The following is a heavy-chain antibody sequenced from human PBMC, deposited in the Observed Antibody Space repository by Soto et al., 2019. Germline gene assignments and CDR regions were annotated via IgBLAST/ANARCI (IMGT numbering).Heavy chain of an antibody. J-gene: IGHJ5*02. CDR2: IYSGGST. CDR1: GFTVSSNY. D-gene: IGHD2-2*01. Sequence: GGSLRLSCVASGFTVSSNYMSWVRQAPGKGLERVSIIYSGGSTYYADSVKGRFTISRDNSKNTLYLQMNSLRAEDTAVYYCARDSRVVPAANWFDPWGQGTLVTVSS. V-gene: IGHV3-66*01. CDR3: ARDSRVVPAANWFDP.